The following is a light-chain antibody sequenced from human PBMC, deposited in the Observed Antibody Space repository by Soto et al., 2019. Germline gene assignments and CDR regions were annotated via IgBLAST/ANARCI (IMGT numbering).Light chain of an antibody. CDR2: DAS. CDR1: QSVSRD. Sequence: DIVLTQSPATLSLSPGERATLSCRASQSVSRDFAWYQQKPGHAPRLLIYDASNRATGIPARFSGSGSGTDVTLPNNSLQPADFAVYYCQHRHNFGPGTKVDFK. CDR3: QHRHN. J-gene: IGKJ3*01. V-gene: IGKV3-11*01.